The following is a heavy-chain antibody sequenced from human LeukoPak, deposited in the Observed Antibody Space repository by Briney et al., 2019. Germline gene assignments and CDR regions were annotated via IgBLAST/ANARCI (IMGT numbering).Heavy chain of an antibody. CDR3: ARDFGVEGAFDI. Sequence: GGSLRLSCLTSGFTLSTNAMSWVRQAPGKGLEWISGISGSGASTYYADSVKGRFTISRDDSRNTLYLQMNSLRAEDTAVYYCARDFGVEGAFDIWGQGTMVTVSS. D-gene: IGHD3-10*01. CDR1: GFTLSTNA. V-gene: IGHV3-23*01. CDR2: ISGSGAST. J-gene: IGHJ3*02.